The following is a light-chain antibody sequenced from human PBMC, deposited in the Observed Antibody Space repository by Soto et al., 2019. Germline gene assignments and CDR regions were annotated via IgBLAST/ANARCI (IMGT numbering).Light chain of an antibody. V-gene: IGKV4-1*01. J-gene: IGKJ2*01. Sequence: DIVLTQSPDSLAVSLGERAAINCKSSQTVVYSTSSQSYLAWYQQKPGQPPKLLIYWASTRESGVPDRFIGSGSGTDFTLTINNLQAEDVAVYYCQQYYETPYTFGQGTKLVMK. CDR1: QTVVYSTSSQSY. CDR3: QQYYETPYT. CDR2: WAS.